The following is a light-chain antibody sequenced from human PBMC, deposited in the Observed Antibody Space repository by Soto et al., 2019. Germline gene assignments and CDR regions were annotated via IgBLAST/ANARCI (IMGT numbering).Light chain of an antibody. CDR2: DGT. Sequence: QSVLTQPPSVSGAPGQRVIISCAGSSSNIGAGYGVHWYRQLPGTAPKLLIYDGTNRPSGVPDRFSGSKSGTSASLAITGLQAEDEADYYCQSYDSSLSGCLFDGGTKLTVL. CDR1: SSNIGAGYG. CDR3: QSYDSSLSGCL. V-gene: IGLV1-40*01. J-gene: IGLJ2*01.